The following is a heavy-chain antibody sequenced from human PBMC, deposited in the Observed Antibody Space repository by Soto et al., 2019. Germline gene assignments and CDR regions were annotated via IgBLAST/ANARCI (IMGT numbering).Heavy chain of an antibody. V-gene: IGHV4-31*03. CDR3: ARERIEYYGSSFDY. CDR2: IYYSGST. J-gene: IGHJ4*02. CDR1: GGSISSGGYY. Sequence: SETLSLTCTVSGGSISSGGYYWSWIRQHPGKGLEWIGYIYYSGSTYYNPSLKSRVTISVDTSKNQFSLKLSSVTAADTAVYYCARERIEYYGSSFDYWGQGTLVTVSS. D-gene: IGHD3-22*01.